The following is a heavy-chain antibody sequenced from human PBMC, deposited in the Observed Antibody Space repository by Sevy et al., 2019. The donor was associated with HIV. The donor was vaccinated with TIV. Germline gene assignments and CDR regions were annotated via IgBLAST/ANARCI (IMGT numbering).Heavy chain of an antibody. Sequence: SETLSLTCAVYGTSFSGGYWSWIRQPPGKGLEWIGEINHSGSTSYNPSLYIRLTISLYTSKNQFSLTLSSVTAADTAAYSCARVLGVAVAGLSYYLHYGLDVWGQGTTVTVSS. D-gene: IGHD6-19*01. CDR2: INHSGST. J-gene: IGHJ6*02. V-gene: IGHV4-34*01. CDR1: GTSFSGGY. CDR3: ARVLGVAVAGLSYYLHYGLDV.